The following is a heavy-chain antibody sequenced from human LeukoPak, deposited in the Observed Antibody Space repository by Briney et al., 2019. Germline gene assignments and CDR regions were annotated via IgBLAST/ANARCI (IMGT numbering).Heavy chain of an antibody. V-gene: IGHV1-2*02. CDR3: ARTVGAPGLDYYYYYMDV. D-gene: IGHD1-26*01. CDR1: GYTFTGYY. Sequence: GALVKVSCKASGYTFTGYYMHWVRQAPGQGLEWMGWINPNSGGTNYAQKFQGRVTMTRDTSISTAYMELSRLRSDDTAVYYCARTVGAPGLDYYYYYMDVWGKGTTVTVSS. CDR2: INPNSGGT. J-gene: IGHJ6*03.